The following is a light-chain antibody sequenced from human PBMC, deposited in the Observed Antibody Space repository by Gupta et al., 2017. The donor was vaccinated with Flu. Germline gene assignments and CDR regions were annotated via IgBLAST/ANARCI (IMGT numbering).Light chain of an antibody. V-gene: IGKV3-20*01. CDR2: ATS. CDR1: QSVSSIF. Sequence: ELVLTQSPGTLSLSPGERATLSCRASQSVSSIFFGWYQQKPGQAPRLVMHATSSRATGIPDRFSGSGSGTDFTLTISRLEPEDFAVYYCHQYGNSPSTFGQGTKVEIK. CDR3: HQYGNSPST. J-gene: IGKJ1*01.